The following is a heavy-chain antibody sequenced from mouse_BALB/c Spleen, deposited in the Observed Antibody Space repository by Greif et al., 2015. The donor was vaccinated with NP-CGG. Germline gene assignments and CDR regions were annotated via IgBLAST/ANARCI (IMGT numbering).Heavy chain of an antibody. V-gene: IGHV1-54*01. Sequence: QVQLQQPGAELVRPGTSVKVSCKASGYAFTNYLIEWVKQRPGQGLEWIGVINPGSGGTNYNEKFKGKTTLTADKSSSTAYMQLSSLTSDDSAVYFCARSGVRRDYYAMDCWGQGTSVTVSS. CDR1: GYAFTNYL. D-gene: IGHD2-14*01. J-gene: IGHJ4*01. CDR3: ARSGVRRDYYAMDC. CDR2: INPGSGGT.